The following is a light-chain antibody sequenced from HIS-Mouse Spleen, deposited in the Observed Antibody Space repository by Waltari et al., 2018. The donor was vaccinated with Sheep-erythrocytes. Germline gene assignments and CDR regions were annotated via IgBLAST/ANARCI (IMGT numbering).Light chain of an antibody. CDR2: EGG. CDR1: SSDVGSYHL. V-gene: IGLV2-23*01. CDR3: CSYAGSSTPWV. J-gene: IGLJ3*02. Sequence: QSALTQPASVSGSPGQSITISCTGTSSDVGSYHLFSWYQQHPCKAPKLMIYEGGKRPSGVSNRFSGSKSGNTASLTISGLQAEDEADYYCCSYAGSSTPWVFGGGTKLTVL.